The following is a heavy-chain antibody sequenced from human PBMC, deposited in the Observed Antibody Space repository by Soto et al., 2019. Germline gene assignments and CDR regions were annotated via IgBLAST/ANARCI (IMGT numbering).Heavy chain of an antibody. Sequence: SVKVSCKASGGTFSSYAISWVRQAPGQGLEWMGGIIPIFGTANYAQKFQGRVTITADESTSTAHMELSSLRSEDTAVYYCARDLRYYYDSSGYYPLGYFDYWGQGTLVTVSS. V-gene: IGHV1-69*13. D-gene: IGHD3-22*01. CDR2: IIPIFGTA. CDR3: ARDLRYYYDSSGYYPLGYFDY. J-gene: IGHJ4*02. CDR1: GGTFSSYA.